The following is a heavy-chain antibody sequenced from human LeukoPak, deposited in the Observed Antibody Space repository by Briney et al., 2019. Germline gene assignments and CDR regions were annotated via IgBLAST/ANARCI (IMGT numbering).Heavy chain of an antibody. Sequence: SETLSLTCAIYGGSFSGYYWSWIRQPPGKGLEWIGYIYYSGSTNYNPSLKSRVTISVDTSKNQFSLKLSSVTAADTAVYYCARDSGSYSRGTFDYWGQGTLVTVSS. V-gene: IGHV4-59*01. CDR2: IYYSGST. J-gene: IGHJ4*02. CDR1: GGSFSGYY. CDR3: ARDSGSYSRGTFDY. D-gene: IGHD1-26*01.